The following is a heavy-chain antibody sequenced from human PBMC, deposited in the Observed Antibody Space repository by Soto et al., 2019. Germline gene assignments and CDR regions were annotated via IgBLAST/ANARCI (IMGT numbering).Heavy chain of an antibody. J-gene: IGHJ4*02. D-gene: IGHD6-19*01. V-gene: IGHV3-23*01. CDR3: ARKGSGWSRPFDY. CDR2: TGGTGAST. CDR1: GFTFSSFA. Sequence: PGGSLRLSCAASGFTFSSFAMSWVRQAPGKGLEWVSATGGTGASTYYADSVKGRFTISRDNSKNTLFLQMNSLRADDTALYYCARKGSGWSRPFDYWGQGTLVTVSS.